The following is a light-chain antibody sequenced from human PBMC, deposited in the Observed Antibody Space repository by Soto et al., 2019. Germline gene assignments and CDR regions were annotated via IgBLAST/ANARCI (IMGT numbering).Light chain of an antibody. J-gene: IGLJ2*01. V-gene: IGLV2-14*01. CDR3: TAYASGSSHVV. Sequence: QSALTQPASVSGSPGQSITLSCTGTSSDIGGYYYVSWYQRHPGKAPKLLIYDVNNRPSGVANRFSGSKSGNTASLTISGLRAEDEADYYCTAYASGSSHVVFGGGTKLTVL. CDR1: SSDIGGYYY. CDR2: DVN.